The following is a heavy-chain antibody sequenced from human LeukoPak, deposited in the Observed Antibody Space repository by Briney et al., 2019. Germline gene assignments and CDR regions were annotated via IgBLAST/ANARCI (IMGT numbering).Heavy chain of an antibody. Sequence: SETLSLTCTVSGGSISSSSYYWGWVRQPPGKGLQWIGSIYNSGTTYYNPSLKSRVTISVDTSQNQFSLKLTSVSAADTAVYYCARMLRGGSEFDYWAQGTLVTVSS. CDR2: IYNSGTT. CDR3: ARMLRGGSEFDY. CDR1: GGSISSSSYY. V-gene: IGHV4-39*01. D-gene: IGHD5-12*01. J-gene: IGHJ4*02.